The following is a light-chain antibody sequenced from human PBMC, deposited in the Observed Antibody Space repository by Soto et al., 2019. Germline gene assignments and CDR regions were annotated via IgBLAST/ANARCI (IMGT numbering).Light chain of an antibody. Sequence: QSVLTQPPSASGTPGQRVTISCSGSSSNIGTNTVIWYQQLPGAAPKLLIYSDNQRPSGVPDLFSGSKSASSASLVISVLQTEDEGDYYCAAGDVSLVVFGGGTKVTVL. CDR2: SDN. CDR1: SSNIGTNT. CDR3: AAGDVSLVV. J-gene: IGLJ2*01. V-gene: IGLV1-44*01.